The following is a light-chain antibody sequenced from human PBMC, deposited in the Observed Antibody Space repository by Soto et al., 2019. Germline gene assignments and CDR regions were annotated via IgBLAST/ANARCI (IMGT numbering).Light chain of an antibody. CDR2: EVS. V-gene: IGLV2-8*01. J-gene: IGLJ2*01. CDR3: SSYVGSNSLV. CDR1: SSDVGGYNY. Sequence: QYALTQPPSASGSPGQSVTISCTGTSSDVGGYNYVSWYQQHPGKAPKLMIYEVSKRPSGVPARFSGSKSGNTASLTVSGLQAEDEADYYCSSYVGSNSLVFGGGTKLTVL.